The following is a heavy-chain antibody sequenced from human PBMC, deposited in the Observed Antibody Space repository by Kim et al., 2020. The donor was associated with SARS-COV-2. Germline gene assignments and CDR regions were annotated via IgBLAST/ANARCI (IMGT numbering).Heavy chain of an antibody. D-gene: IGHD4-17*01. V-gene: IGHV4-31*03. J-gene: IGHJ5*02. CDR3: ARRVTTASWFDP. CDR1: GGSISSGGYY. Sequence: SETLSLTCTVSGGSISSGGYYWSWIRQHPGKGLEWIGYIYYSGSTYYNPSLKSRVTISVDTSKNQFSLKLSSVTAADTAVYYCARRVTTASWFDPWGQGTLVTVSS. CDR2: IYYSGST.